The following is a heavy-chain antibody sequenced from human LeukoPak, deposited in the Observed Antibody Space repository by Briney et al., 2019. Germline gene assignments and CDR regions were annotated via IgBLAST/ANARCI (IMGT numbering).Heavy chain of an antibody. V-gene: IGHV4-61*02. CDR3: AREYGSGSYYNWFDP. Sequence: TLSLTCTVSGGSISSSSYYWSWIRQPAGKGLEWIGRIYTSGSTNYNPSLKSRVTMSVDTSKNQFSLKLSSVTAADTAVYYCAREYGSGSYYNWFDPWGQGTLVTVSS. D-gene: IGHD3-10*01. CDR1: GGSISSSSYY. CDR2: IYTSGST. J-gene: IGHJ5*02.